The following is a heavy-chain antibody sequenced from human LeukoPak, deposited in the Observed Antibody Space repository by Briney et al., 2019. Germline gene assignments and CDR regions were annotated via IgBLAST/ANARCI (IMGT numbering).Heavy chain of an antibody. D-gene: IGHD3-9*01. CDR1: GGTFSSYA. J-gene: IGHJ4*02. CDR3: AREVTGGDILTGGKTIDY. CDR2: IIPILGIA. Sequence: GASVKVSCKASGGTFSSYAISWVRQAPGQGLEWMGRIIPILGIANYAQRFQGRVTITADKSTSTAYMELSSLRSEDTAVYYCAREVTGGDILTGGKTIDYWGQGTLVTVSS. V-gene: IGHV1-69*04.